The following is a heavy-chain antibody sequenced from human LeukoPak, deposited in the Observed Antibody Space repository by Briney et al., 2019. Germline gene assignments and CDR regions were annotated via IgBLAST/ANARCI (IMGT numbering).Heavy chain of an antibody. D-gene: IGHD3-3*01. Sequence: SVKVSFKASGYTFTSYDINWVRQATGQGLEWMGWMNPNSGNTGYAQKFQGRVTITRNTSISTAYMELSSLRSEDTAVYYCARVPHYDFWSGYYPYYYYYMDVWGKGTTVTVSS. CDR1: GYTFTSYD. CDR3: ARVPHYDFWSGYYPYYYYYMDV. V-gene: IGHV1-8*03. CDR2: MNPNSGNT. J-gene: IGHJ6*03.